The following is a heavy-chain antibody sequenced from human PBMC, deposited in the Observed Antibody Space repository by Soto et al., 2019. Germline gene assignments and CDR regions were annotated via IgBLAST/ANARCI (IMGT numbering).Heavy chain of an antibody. D-gene: IGHD1-7*01. J-gene: IGHJ6*02. V-gene: IGHV3-30-3*01. CDR1: GFTFSSYA. CDR2: ISYDGSNK. Sequence: GGSLRLSCAASGFTFSSYAMHWVRQAPGKGLEWVAVISYDGSNKYYADSVKGRFTISRDNSKNTLYLQMNSLRAEDTAVYYCARDQTSFPLYYYYGMDVWGQGTTVTVSS. CDR3: ARDQTSFPLYYYYGMDV.